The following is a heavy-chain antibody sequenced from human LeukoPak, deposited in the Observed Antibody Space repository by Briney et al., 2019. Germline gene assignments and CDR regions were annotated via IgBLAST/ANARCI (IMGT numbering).Heavy chain of an antibody. CDR1: GFTFSSYA. CDR3: AKSLRDVVVPAAIGR. D-gene: IGHD2-2*01. J-gene: IGHJ4*02. Sequence: PGGSLRLSCAASGFTFSSYAMSWVRQAPGKGLEWVSAISGSSGSTYYADSVKGRFTISRDNSKNTLYLQMNSLRAEDTAVYYCAKSLRDVVVPAAIGRWGQGTLVTVSS. CDR2: ISGSSGST. V-gene: IGHV3-23*01.